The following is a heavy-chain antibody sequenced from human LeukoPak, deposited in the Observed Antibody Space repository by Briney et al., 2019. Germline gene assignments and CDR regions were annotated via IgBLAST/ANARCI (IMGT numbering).Heavy chain of an antibody. CDR2: ISGSNDNT. J-gene: IGHJ4*02. CDR1: GFXFSNYA. Sequence: GGSLRLSCAASGFXFSNYAMSWVRQAPGKGLEWVSSISGSNDNTYYADSVKDRFTISRDNSKNTLSLQMNSLRAEDTAVYYCAKGGGTTVTSAANYWGQGTLVTVSS. CDR3: AKGGGTTVTSAANY. D-gene: IGHD4-17*01. V-gene: IGHV3-23*01.